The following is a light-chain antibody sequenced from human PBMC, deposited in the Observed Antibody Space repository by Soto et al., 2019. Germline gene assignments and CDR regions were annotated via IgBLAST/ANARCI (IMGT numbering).Light chain of an antibody. CDR1: QYIGSN. CDR3: EQYNNWPIT. J-gene: IGKJ5*01. Sequence: ELVMTQSPATLSVSPWERATLSCRASQYIGSNLAWYQQKPGQAPRLLIYGASTRATGIPARFSGSGSGTEFTLTISSLQSEDFAVYYCEQYNNWPITFGQGTRLEIK. V-gene: IGKV3-15*01. CDR2: GAS.